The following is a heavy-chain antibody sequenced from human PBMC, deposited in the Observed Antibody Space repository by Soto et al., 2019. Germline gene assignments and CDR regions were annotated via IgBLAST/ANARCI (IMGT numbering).Heavy chain of an antibody. Sequence: KESGPVLVKPTETLTLTCTVSGFSLSNARMGVSWIRQPPGKALEWLAHIFSNDEKSYSTSLKSRLTISKDTSKSQVVLTMTNMDPVDTATYYCARITGDYSNYRLVDYWGQGTLVTVSS. J-gene: IGHJ4*02. D-gene: IGHD4-4*01. CDR3: ARITGDYSNYRLVDY. CDR2: IFSNDEK. V-gene: IGHV2-26*01. CDR1: GFSLSNARMG.